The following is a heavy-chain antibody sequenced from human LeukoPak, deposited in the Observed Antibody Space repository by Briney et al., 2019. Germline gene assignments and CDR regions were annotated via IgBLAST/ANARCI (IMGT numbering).Heavy chain of an antibody. V-gene: IGHV3-74*01. D-gene: IGHD6-25*01. CDR1: GFTLSNYW. CDR2: LHSDGTST. J-gene: IGHJ4*02. Sequence: TGGSLRLSCAASGFTLSNYWMHWGRQAPGKGLVWVSRLHSDGTSTSYADSVRGRFTISRDNARNTLYLQMNTLRAEDTAVYYCARSGWPYYFDYWGQGTLVTVSS. CDR3: ARSGWPYYFDY.